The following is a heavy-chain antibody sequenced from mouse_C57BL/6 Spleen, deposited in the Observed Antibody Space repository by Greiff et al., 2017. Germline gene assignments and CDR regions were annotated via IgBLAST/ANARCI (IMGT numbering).Heavy chain of an antibody. V-gene: IGHV10-3*01. CDR1: GFTFNTYA. Sequence: EVQLVESGGGLVQPKGSLKLSCAASGFTFNTYAMHWVRQAPGKGLEWVARIRSKSSNYATYYADSVKTRFTISRKDSQNMLYLQMKNLKTEDTAMYYCVGELGWFAYWGQGTLVTVSA. CDR2: IRSKSSNYAT. D-gene: IGHD4-1*01. CDR3: VGELGWFAY. J-gene: IGHJ3*01.